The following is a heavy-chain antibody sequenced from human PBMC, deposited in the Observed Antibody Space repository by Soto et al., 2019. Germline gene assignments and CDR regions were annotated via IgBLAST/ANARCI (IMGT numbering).Heavy chain of an antibody. CDR1: GYSFTSYW. Sequence: GESLKISCNGSGYSFTSYWIGCVRQMPGKGLEWMGIIYPGDSDTRYSPSLQGQVTISADKSISTAYLQWSSLKASDTAMYYCARLSAGSGLYYYYDMDVWGQGTTVTVSS. D-gene: IGHD3-10*01. CDR2: IYPGDSDT. J-gene: IGHJ6*02. V-gene: IGHV5-51*01. CDR3: ARLSAGSGLYYYYDMDV.